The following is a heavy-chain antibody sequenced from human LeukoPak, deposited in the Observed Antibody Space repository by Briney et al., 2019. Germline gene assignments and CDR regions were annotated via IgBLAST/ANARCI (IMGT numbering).Heavy chain of an antibody. J-gene: IGHJ5*02. CDR1: GGSISSYY. V-gene: IGHV4-4*09. D-gene: IGHD3-3*01. CDR3: ARGGVTIFGVVIGWFDP. CDR2: IYTSGST. Sequence: SETLSLTCTVSGGSISSYYWSWIRQPPGKGLEWIGYIYTSGSTNYNPSLKSRVTISVDTSKNQFSLKLSSVTAADTAVYYCARGGVTIFGVVIGWFDPWGQGTLVTVSS.